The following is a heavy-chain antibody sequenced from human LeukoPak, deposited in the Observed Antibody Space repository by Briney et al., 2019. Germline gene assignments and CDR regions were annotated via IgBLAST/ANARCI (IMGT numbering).Heavy chain of an antibody. Sequence: ASVKVSCKASGGTFSSYAISWVRQAPGQGLEWMGRIIPILGIANYAQKFQGRVTITADKFTSTAYMELSSLRSEDTAVYYCARDGSDDILTGYPHSFDYWGQGTLVTVSS. CDR3: ARDGSDDILTGYPHSFDY. J-gene: IGHJ4*02. V-gene: IGHV1-69*04. CDR2: IIPILGIA. D-gene: IGHD3-9*01. CDR1: GGTFSSYA.